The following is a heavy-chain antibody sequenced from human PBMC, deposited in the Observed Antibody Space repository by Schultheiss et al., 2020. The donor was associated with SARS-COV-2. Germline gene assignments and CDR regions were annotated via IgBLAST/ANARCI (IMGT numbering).Heavy chain of an antibody. D-gene: IGHD6-6*01. CDR3: ARDDPSALYIAARPGWFDP. CDR2: IYHSGST. V-gene: IGHV4-30-2*01. Sequence: SETLSLTCAVSGGSISSGGYSWSWIRQPPGKGLEWIGYIYHSGSTYYNPSLKSRVTISVDTSKNQFSLKLSSVTAADTAVYYCARDDPSALYIAARPGWFDPWGQGTLVTVSS. J-gene: IGHJ5*02. CDR1: GGSISSGGYS.